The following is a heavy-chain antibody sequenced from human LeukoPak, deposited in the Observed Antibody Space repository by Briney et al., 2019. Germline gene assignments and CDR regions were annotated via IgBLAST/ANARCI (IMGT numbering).Heavy chain of an antibody. CDR1: GFTFGDYA. CDR2: IRSKAYGGTT. Sequence: PGRSLRLSCTASGFTFGDYAMSWVRQAPGKGLEWVGFIRSKAYGGTTEYAASVKGRFTISRDDSKSIAYLQMNSLKTEDTAVYYCTRTMVRGVVPNYYYYGMDVWGEGTTVTVSS. D-gene: IGHD3-10*01. CDR3: TRTMVRGVVPNYYYYGMDV. V-gene: IGHV3-49*04. J-gene: IGHJ6*04.